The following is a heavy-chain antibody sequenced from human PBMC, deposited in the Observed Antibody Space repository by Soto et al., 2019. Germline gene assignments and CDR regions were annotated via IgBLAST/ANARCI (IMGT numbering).Heavy chain of an antibody. CDR3: ARGLRVARQGY. Sequence: QVQLQQWGAGLLKPSETLSLTCAVYGGSFSGYYWSWIRQPPGKGLEWIGEINHSGSTNYNPSLKSRVTISVDTSKNQCSLKLSSVTAADTAVSYCARGLRVARQGYWGQGTLVTVSS. CDR2: INHSGST. CDR1: GGSFSGYY. V-gene: IGHV4-34*01. D-gene: IGHD6-6*01. J-gene: IGHJ4*02.